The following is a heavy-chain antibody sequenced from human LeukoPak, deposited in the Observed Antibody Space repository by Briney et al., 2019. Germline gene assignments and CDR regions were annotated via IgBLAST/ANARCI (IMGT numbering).Heavy chain of an antibody. J-gene: IGHJ4*02. CDR1: GYSFTGYW. CDR3: ARRYCSGVSCYPDY. V-gene: IGHV5-51*01. Sequence: GESLKISCKGSGYSFTGYWIGWVRQMPGKGLEWMGIIYPGDPDTRYSPSFQGQVTISADKSITTAYLQWSSLKASDTAMYYCARRYCSGVSCYPDYWGQGTLVTVSS. CDR2: IYPGDPDT. D-gene: IGHD2-15*01.